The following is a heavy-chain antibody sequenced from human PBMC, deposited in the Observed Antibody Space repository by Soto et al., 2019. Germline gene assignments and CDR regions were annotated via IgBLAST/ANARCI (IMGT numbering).Heavy chain of an antibody. CDR1: GFTFSSYA. V-gene: IGHV3-23*01. CDR2: ISGSGGST. CDR3: ARNPPYGDFWSGYLDY. Sequence: GSVRLSCAASGFTFSSYAMSWVRQAPGKGLEWVSAISGSGGSTYYADSVKGRFTISRDNSKNTLYLQMNSLRAEDTAVYYCARNPPYGDFWSGYLDYWGQGTLVTVSS. J-gene: IGHJ4*02. D-gene: IGHD3-3*01.